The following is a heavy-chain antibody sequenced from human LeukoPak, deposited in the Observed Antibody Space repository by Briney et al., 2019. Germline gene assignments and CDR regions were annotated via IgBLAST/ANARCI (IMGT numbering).Heavy chain of an antibody. J-gene: IGHJ4*02. CDR1: GYTFTDYY. CDR3: ARSLISSSWYRSDY. D-gene: IGHD6-13*01. V-gene: IGHV1-2*02. CDR2: INPNSGGT. Sequence: ASVKVSCKTSGYTFTDYYIHWVRQAPGQGLEWMGWINPNSGGTNYAQRFQDRVTMARDTSISTAYMDLSSLRSDDPAIFYCARSLISSSWYRSDYWGQGSLVTVSS.